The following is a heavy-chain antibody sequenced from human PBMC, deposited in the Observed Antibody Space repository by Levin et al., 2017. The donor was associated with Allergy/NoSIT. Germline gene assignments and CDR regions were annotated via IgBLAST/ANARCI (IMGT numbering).Heavy chain of an antibody. CDR3: ATDPIAAGFFDC. Sequence: PGESLKISCAASGFTFSGYWMNWVRQAPGKGLEWVANINQDGSTRNYVDSVKGRFTISRDNAKNSLYLQMNSLRAEDTAVYYCATDPIAAGFFDCWGQGTLVTVSS. D-gene: IGHD6-13*01. CDR2: INQDGSTR. CDR1: GFTFSGYW. V-gene: IGHV3-7*04. J-gene: IGHJ4*02.